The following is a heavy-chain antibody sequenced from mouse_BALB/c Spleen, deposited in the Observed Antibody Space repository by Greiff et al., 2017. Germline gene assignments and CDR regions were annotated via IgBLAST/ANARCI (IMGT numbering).Heavy chain of an antibody. CDR2: IHYSGST. V-gene: IGHV3-1*02. J-gene: IGHJ1*01. CDR1: GYSITSGYS. CDR3: ARYATGWYFDV. Sequence: EVQLQQSGPDLVKPSQSLSLTCTVTGYSITSGYSWNWIRQFPGNKLEWMGYIHYSGSTNYNPSLKSRISITRDTSKNQFFLQLNSVTTEDTATYYCARYATGWYFDVWGAGTTVTVSS. D-gene: IGHD2-14*01.